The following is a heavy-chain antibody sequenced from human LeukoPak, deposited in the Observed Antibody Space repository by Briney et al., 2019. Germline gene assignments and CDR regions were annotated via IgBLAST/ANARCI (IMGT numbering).Heavy chain of an antibody. V-gene: IGHV3-48*03. CDR2: ISSSGSTI. CDR1: GFTFSGYE. D-gene: IGHD3-22*01. CDR3: ARDNYDSSTPYYFDY. Sequence: GGSLRLSCAASGFTFSGYEMNGVRQAPGKGLEWVSYISSSGSTIYYADSVKGRFTISRDNAKNSLYLQMNSLRAEDTAVYYCARDNYDSSTPYYFDYWGQGTLVTVSS. J-gene: IGHJ4*02.